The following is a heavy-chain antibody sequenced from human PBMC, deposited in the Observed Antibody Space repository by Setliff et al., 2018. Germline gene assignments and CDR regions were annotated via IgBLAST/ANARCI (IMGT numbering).Heavy chain of an antibody. CDR3: ARSRSSSPWNNWFDP. Sequence: PGESLKISCKGSGYSFTSYWIGWVRQMPGKGQEWMGIIYPGDSDTRYSPSFQGQVTISADKSISTAYLQWSSLKASDTAMYYCARSRSSSPWNNWFDPWGQGTLVTVS. J-gene: IGHJ5*02. CDR1: GYSFTSYW. V-gene: IGHV5-51*01. CDR2: IYPGDSDT. D-gene: IGHD6-6*01.